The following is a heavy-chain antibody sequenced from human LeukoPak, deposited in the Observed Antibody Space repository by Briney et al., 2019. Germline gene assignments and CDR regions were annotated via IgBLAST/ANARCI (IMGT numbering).Heavy chain of an antibody. D-gene: IGHD3-10*01. J-gene: IGHJ6*02. Sequence: PSETLSLTCTVSGGSISSYYWSWIRQPPGKGLEWIGYIYYSGSTNYNPSLKSRVTISVDTSKNQFSLKLSSVTAADTAVYYCARCLTVRGLVSYGMDVWGQGTTVTVSS. CDR2: IYYSGST. CDR3: ARCLTVRGLVSYGMDV. V-gene: IGHV4-59*08. CDR1: GGSISSYY.